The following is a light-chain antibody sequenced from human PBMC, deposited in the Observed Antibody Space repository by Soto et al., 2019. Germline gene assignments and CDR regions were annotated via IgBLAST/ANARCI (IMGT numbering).Light chain of an antibody. Sequence: QSPLTQPASVSGSPGQSITISCTGTINDVSWYQQHPGKAPKLLIYNVSYRPSGTSNRFSGSKSGNTASLTISGLQAEDEADYYCCSHTAINIRFGTGTKVTVL. V-gene: IGLV2-14*03. J-gene: IGLJ1*01. CDR2: NVS. CDR3: CSHTAINIR. CDR1: IND.